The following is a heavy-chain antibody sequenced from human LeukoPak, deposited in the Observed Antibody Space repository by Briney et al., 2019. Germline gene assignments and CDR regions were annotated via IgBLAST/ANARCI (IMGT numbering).Heavy chain of an antibody. CDR3: ARGGSWYGD. CDR2: IYFTGTT. J-gene: IGHJ4*02. V-gene: IGHV4-59*08. D-gene: IGHD6-13*01. CDR1: GGSISGYY. Sequence: SETQSLTCSVSGGSISGYYWSWIRQPPGKGLEWIGYIYFTGTTNCYPSLQSRVTISLDTSKNQFSLKLRSVTAADTAVYYCARGGSWYGDWGQGTLVTVSS.